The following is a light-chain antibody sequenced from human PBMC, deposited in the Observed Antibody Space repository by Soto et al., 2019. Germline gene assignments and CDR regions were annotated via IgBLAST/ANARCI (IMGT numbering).Light chain of an antibody. J-gene: IGKJ4*01. Sequence: EIVLTQSPGTLSLSPGERATLSCRASQSVSSTYLAWYQQKPGQAPRLLIYAVSSRATGIPDRFSGSGSGTEFTLTISSLQPEDFATYYWQQLNSYPLTFGGGTKVEIK. CDR1: QSVSSTY. CDR2: AVS. V-gene: IGKV3D-20*02. CDR3: QQLNSYPLT.